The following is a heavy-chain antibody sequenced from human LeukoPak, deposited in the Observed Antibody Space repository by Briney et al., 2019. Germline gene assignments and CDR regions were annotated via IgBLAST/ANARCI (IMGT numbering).Heavy chain of an antibody. CDR1: GFTYNTAW. D-gene: IGHD3-16*01. V-gene: IGHV3-15*01. CDR2: IKSKTDGGTT. CDR3: TADLRL. J-gene: IGHJ1*01. Sequence: GGSLRLSCAVSGFTYNTAWMSWVRQAPGKGLEYIGRIKSKTDGGTTYYAAPVKGRFTISRDDSKNTLYLQMKGLKIEDTALYYCTADLRLWGQGTLVTVSS.